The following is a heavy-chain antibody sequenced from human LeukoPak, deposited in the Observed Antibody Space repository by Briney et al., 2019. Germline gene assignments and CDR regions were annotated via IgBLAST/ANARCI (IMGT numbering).Heavy chain of an antibody. CDR2: INPNSGGT. V-gene: IGHV1-2*02. Sequence: ASVKVSCKASGYTFTGYYMHWVRQAPGQGLEWMGWINPNSGGTNYAQKFQGRVTMTRDTSISTAYMELSSLRSEDTAVYYCASREWELPTYWGQGTLVTVSS. D-gene: IGHD1-26*01. J-gene: IGHJ4*02. CDR3: ASREWELPTY. CDR1: GYTFTGYY.